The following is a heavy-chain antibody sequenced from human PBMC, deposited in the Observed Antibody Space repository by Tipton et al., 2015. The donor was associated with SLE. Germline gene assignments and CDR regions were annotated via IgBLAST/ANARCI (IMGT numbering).Heavy chain of an antibody. CDR2: IYYSGTT. CDR3: ARVGKYTDSDGYYLYYFDY. J-gene: IGHJ4*02. Sequence: TLSLTCIVSGASISPYYWSWIRQPPGKGLEWIGYIYYSGTTNYKPSLKSRVTISVDTSKNQFSLKVNSLTAADTAVYYCARVGKYTDSDGYYLYYFDYWGQGTLVTVSS. V-gene: IGHV4-59*01. CDR1: GASISPYY. D-gene: IGHD3-22*01.